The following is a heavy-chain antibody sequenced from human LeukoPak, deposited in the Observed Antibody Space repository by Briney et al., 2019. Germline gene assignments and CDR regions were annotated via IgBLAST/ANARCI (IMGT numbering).Heavy chain of an antibody. J-gene: IGHJ4*02. Sequence: GGSLRLSCEASGFSFSSYGMSWVRQAPGEGLEWVSGFSASDGSRYYADSVKGRFTISRDNSKNTLYLQMNSLRAEDTAVYYCAKNIGGFDYWGQGTLVTVSS. CDR2: FSASDGSR. D-gene: IGHD4-23*01. CDR3: AKNIGGFDY. V-gene: IGHV3-23*01. CDR1: GFSFSSYG.